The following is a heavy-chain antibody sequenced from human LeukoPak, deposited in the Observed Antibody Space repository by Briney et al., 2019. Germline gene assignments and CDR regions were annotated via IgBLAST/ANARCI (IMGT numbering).Heavy chain of an antibody. D-gene: IGHD4-17*01. CDR1: GFTFTSYS. J-gene: IGHJ4*02. Sequence: PGGSLRLSCAASGFTFTSYSINWVRQAPGKGLEWVSSISSGSTYIYYADSVKGRFTISRDNAQNSLYLQMNSLRAEDTAVYYCAKRRVTTHFDYWGQGTLVTVSS. CDR2: ISSGSTYI. CDR3: AKRRVTTHFDY. V-gene: IGHV3-21*04.